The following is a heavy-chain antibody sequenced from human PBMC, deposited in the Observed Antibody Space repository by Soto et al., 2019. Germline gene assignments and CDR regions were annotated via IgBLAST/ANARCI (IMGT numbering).Heavy chain of an antibody. J-gene: IGHJ4*02. Sequence: ASVKVSGKASGYTFTSYGMNWVRQAPRRGLEWMGWINPGNGNTKYSQKFQGRVIIERETSASTAYMELSSLRSEDTAVYYCARGGQLARYYDILNYWGQGTLVTVSS. V-gene: IGHV1-3*01. CDR1: GYTFTSYG. CDR2: INPGNGNT. D-gene: IGHD3-9*01. CDR3: ARGGQLARYYDILNY.